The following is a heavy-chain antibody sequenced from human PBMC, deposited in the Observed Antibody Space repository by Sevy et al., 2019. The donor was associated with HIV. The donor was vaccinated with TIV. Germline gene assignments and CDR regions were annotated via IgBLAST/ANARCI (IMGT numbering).Heavy chain of an antibody. CDR1: GFTFSSFE. Sequence: GGSLRLSCAASGFTFSSFEMNWVRQTPGKGLEWVSFISSSGSLIYYADSVKGRFTISRDNAKNSLYLQMNSLRAEDTAVYYCARSGGSYDYGMDVWGQGTTVTVSS. D-gene: IGHD1-26*01. CDR2: ISSSGSLI. J-gene: IGHJ6*02. V-gene: IGHV3-48*03. CDR3: ARSGGSYDYGMDV.